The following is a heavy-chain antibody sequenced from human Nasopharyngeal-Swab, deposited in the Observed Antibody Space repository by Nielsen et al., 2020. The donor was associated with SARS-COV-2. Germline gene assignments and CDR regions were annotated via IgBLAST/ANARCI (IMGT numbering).Heavy chain of an antibody. V-gene: IGHV3-23*01. CDR2: ISGSGGST. J-gene: IGHJ4*02. CDR1: GFTFSSYA. CDR3: AKEVDSSGYYYPTGSFDY. D-gene: IGHD3-22*01. Sequence: GGSLRLSCAASGFTFSSYAMCWVRQAPGKGLERVSAISGSGGSTYYADSVKGRFTISRDNSKNTLYLQMNSLRAEDTAVYYCAKEVDSSGYYYPTGSFDYWGQGTLVTVSS.